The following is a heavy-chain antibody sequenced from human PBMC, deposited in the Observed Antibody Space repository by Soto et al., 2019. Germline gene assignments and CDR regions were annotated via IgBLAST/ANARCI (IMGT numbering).Heavy chain of an antibody. D-gene: IGHD5-12*01. CDR3: ARAGVVATIRSRFDP. CDR1: GGSFSGYY. Sequence: SETLALTDAGYGGSFSGYYWSWIRQPPGKGLEWIGEINHSGSTNYNPSLKSRVTISVDTSKNQFSLKLSSVTAADTAVYYCARAGVVATIRSRFDPWGQGTLVTVSS. J-gene: IGHJ5*02. CDR2: INHSGST. V-gene: IGHV4-34*01.